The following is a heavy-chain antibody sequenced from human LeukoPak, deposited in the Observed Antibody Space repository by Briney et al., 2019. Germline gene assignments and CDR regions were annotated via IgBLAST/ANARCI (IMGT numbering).Heavy chain of an antibody. D-gene: IGHD3-10*01. CDR3: ARGGSSRGDRFDY. Sequence: SVKVSCKASGGTFSSYAISWVRQAPGQGLEWMGRIIPIFGTAKYAQKFQGRVTITTDESTSTAYMELSSLRSEDTAVYYCARGGSSRGDRFDYWGQGTLVTVSS. CDR2: IIPIFGTA. CDR1: GGTFSSYA. J-gene: IGHJ4*02. V-gene: IGHV1-69*05.